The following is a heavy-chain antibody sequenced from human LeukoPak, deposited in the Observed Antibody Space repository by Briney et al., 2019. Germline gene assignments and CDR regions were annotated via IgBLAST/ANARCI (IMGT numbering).Heavy chain of an antibody. V-gene: IGHV3-23*01. CDR2: ISGIGGST. D-gene: IGHD3-10*01. Sequence: PGGSLRLSCAASGFTFSSYAMSWVRQAPGKGLEWVSAISGIGGSTYYADSVKGRFTISRDNSKNTLYLQMNSLRAEDTAVYYCAKSPTMVRGVINMEYIDYWGQGTLVTVSS. CDR1: GFTFSSYA. CDR3: AKSPTMVRGVINMEYIDY. J-gene: IGHJ4*02.